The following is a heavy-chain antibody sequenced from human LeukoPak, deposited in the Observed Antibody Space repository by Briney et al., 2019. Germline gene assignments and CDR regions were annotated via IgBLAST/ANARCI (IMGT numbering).Heavy chain of an antibody. CDR1: GGSISSYY. CDR2: IYYSGST. D-gene: IGHD3-9*01. J-gene: IGHJ5*02. V-gene: IGHV4-59*01. CDR3: ARDQYYDILTGYPPLDP. Sequence: SETLSLTCTVSGGSISSYYWSWIRQPPGKGLEWIGYIYYSGSTNYNPSLKSRVTISVDTSKNQFSLKLSSVTAADTAVYYCARDQYYDILTGYPPLDPWGQGTLVTVSS.